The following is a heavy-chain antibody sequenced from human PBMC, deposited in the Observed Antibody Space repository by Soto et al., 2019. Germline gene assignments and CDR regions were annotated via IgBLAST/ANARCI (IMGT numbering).Heavy chain of an antibody. D-gene: IGHD6-13*01. J-gene: IGHJ4*02. CDR3: ARMPTYSSSWYGTFDY. Sequence: ASVKVSCKASGYTITSYGISWVRQAPGQGLEWMGWISAYNGNTNYAQKLQGRVTMTTDTSTSTAYMELRSLRSDDTAVYYCARMPTYSSSWYGTFDYWGQGTLVTVSS. V-gene: IGHV1-18*01. CDR2: ISAYNGNT. CDR1: GYTITSYG.